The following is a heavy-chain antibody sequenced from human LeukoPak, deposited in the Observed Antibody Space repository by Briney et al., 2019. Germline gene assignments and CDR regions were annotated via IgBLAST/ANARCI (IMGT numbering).Heavy chain of an antibody. D-gene: IGHD5-24*01. J-gene: IGHJ4*02. Sequence: SETLSLTCTVSGGSVSSGSYYWSWIRQPPGKGLEWIGYISFSGNTNYNPSLKSRVTISVDTSKNQFSLKLSSVTAADTAVYYCARSRDGYNYVIPYWGQGTLVTVSS. CDR3: ARSRDGYNYVIPY. CDR2: ISFSGNT. V-gene: IGHV4-61*01. CDR1: GGSVSSGSYY.